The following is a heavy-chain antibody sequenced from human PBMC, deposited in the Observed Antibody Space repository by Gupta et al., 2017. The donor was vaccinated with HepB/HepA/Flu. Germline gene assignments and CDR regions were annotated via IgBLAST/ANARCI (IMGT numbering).Heavy chain of an antibody. Sequence: QLQLQESGPGLVKPSETLSLTCTVSGGSISSSSYYWGWIRQPPGKGLEWIGSIYYSGSTYYNPSLKSRVTISVDTSKNQFSLKLSSVTAADTAVYYCARRRGSGWREIDYWGQGTLVTVSS. CDR2: IYYSGST. D-gene: IGHD6-19*01. CDR3: ARRRGSGWREIDY. J-gene: IGHJ4*02. CDR1: GGSISSSSYY. V-gene: IGHV4-39*01.